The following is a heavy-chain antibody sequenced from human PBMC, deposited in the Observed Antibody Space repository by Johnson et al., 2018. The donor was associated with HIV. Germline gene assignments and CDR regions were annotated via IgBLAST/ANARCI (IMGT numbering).Heavy chain of an antibody. D-gene: IGHD5-12*01. CDR1: GFTFSSYG. CDR2: IWYDGSNK. Sequence: QVQLVESGGGLVQPGGSLRLSCAASGFTFSSYGMHWVRQAPGKGLEWVAVIWYDGSNKYYADSVKGRFTISRDNSKNTLYLQMNSLRVEDTAVYYCARDEGGYDGGFDALDIWRQETMVTVSS. V-gene: IGHV3-33*01. J-gene: IGHJ3*02. CDR3: ARDEGGYDGGFDALDI.